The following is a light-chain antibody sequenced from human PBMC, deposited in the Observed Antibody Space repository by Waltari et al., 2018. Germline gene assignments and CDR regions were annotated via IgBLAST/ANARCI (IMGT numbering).Light chain of an antibody. V-gene: IGLV1-47*01. CDR3: GGWDDNLNGWV. Sequence: QSVMTQPPSTSGTPGQRVIISCSGSSSNIGNNHVYWYQQLPGAAPKLLIYRDNGRPSGVPVRFSGSKSGTSASLAISGLRSEDEADYYCGGWDDNLNGWVFGGGTRLTVL. CDR2: RDN. CDR1: SSNIGNNH. J-gene: IGLJ3*02.